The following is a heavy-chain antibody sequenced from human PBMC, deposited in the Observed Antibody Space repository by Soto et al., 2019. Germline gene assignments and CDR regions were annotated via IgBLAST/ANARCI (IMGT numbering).Heavy chain of an antibody. CDR1: GGTFNSYT. CDR2: ITPMFGTP. D-gene: IGHD3-22*01. V-gene: IGHV1-69*13. J-gene: IGHJ4*02. CDR3: ARDGTLYDSRAYYYLY. Sequence: SVKVSCKASGGTFNSYTITWVRQAPGQGLEWMGGITPMFGTPNYAQKFRGRVTITADESTTTAYMELSSLRSEDTAMYFCARDGTLYDSRAYYYLYWGQGTLVTVS.